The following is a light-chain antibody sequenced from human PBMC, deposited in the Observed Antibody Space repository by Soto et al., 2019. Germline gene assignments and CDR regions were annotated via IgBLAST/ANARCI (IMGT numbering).Light chain of an antibody. CDR1: QYISTY. V-gene: IGKV1-39*01. CDR3: QQSYTTPRT. Sequence: DIQMTQSPSSLSASVGDRVTITCRASQYISTYLNRYRQKSGKAPEVLIYSASTLQSGVPSRFSGRGSGTDFTLTIIGLQSEDFATYYCQQSYTTPRTFGAGTKVEIK. CDR2: SAS. J-gene: IGKJ1*01.